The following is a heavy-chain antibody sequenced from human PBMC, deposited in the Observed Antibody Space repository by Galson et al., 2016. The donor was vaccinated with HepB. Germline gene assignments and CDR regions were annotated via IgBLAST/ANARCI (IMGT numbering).Heavy chain of an antibody. D-gene: IGHD3-22*01. CDR2: INIYDGNT. J-gene: IGHJ3*02. CDR1: GYSFSSYG. Sequence: SVKVSCKASGYSFSSYGISWVRQAPGQGPEWMGWINIYDGNTNYAEKSQGRVKMTTDRSTRTAYMELRSLRSDDTAVYYCARDIYGYYYELNGDAFNIWGQGTMVTVSS. CDR3: ARDIYGYYYELNGDAFNI. V-gene: IGHV1-18*04.